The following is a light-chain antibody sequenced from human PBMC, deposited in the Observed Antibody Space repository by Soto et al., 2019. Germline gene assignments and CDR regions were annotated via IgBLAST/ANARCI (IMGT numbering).Light chain of an antibody. Sequence: IQLTQSPSSLSASVGDRVTITCRASQGISSYLAWYQQKPVKAPKRLIYAASTLQSGLPSSFSCSGSGTDFTLTTSSLQPEEFATYYCQQLNSSPPTFGQGTKV. V-gene: IGKV1-9*01. CDR1: QGISSY. CDR2: AAS. CDR3: QQLNSSPPT. J-gene: IGKJ1*01.